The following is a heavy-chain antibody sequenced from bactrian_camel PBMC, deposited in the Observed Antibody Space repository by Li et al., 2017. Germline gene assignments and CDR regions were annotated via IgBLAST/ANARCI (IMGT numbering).Heavy chain of an antibody. Sequence: DVQLVESGGGSVQAGGSLRLSCTDSGYSCNSCCLGWFRQHPGEEREWVAALDVSGNGGVADSVKGRFTVSQDSAKNTLYLQMTSLKPEDSAMYYCAADFATGAGRYCEIDKRDFEFQSWGQGTQVTVS. D-gene: IGHD2*01. V-gene: IGHV3S59*01. J-gene: IGHJ6*01. CDR1: GYSCNSCC. CDR3: AADFATGAGRYCEIDKRDFEFQS. CDR2: LDVSGNG.